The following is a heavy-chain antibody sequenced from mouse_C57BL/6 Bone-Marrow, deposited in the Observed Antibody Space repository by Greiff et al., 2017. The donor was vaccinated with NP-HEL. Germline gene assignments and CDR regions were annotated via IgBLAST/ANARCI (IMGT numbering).Heavy chain of an antibody. Sequence: QVTLKVSGPGILQPSQTLSLTCSFSGFSLSTFGMGVGWIRQPSGKGLEWLAHIWWDDDKYYNPALKSRLSTSQATSKNQVFLKIANVDTAHTATYYGAQIVYYYGSSLFFDYWGQGTTLTVSS. CDR3: AQIVYYYGSSLFFDY. V-gene: IGHV8-8*01. D-gene: IGHD1-1*01. CDR2: IWWDDDK. J-gene: IGHJ2*01. CDR1: GFSLSTFGMG.